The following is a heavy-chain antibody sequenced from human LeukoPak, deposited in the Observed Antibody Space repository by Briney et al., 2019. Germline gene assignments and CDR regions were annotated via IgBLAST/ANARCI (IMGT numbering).Heavy chain of an antibody. CDR1: GFTFSSYG. CDR3: AKGRGSGADYYYYMDV. V-gene: IGHV3-33*06. D-gene: IGHD6-25*01. CDR2: IWYDGSNK. Sequence: GRSLRLSCAASGFTFSSYGMHWVRQAPGKGLEWVAVIWYDGSNKYYADSVKGRFTISRDNSKNTLYLQMNSLRAEDTAVYYCAKGRGSGADYYYYMDVWGKGTTVTVSS. J-gene: IGHJ6*03.